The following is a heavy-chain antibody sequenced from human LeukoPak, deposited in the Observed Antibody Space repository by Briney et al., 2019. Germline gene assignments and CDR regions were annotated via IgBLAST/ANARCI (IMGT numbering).Heavy chain of an antibody. D-gene: IGHD6-19*01. Sequence: GGSLRLSCAASGFTFSSYSMNWVRQAPWKGLEWVANIKQDGSEKYYVDSVKGRFTISRDNAKNSLYLQMNSLRAEDTAVYYCARFNSGWYFEDAFDIWGQGTMVTVSS. CDR2: IKQDGSEK. CDR1: GFTFSSYS. V-gene: IGHV3-7*01. CDR3: ARFNSGWYFEDAFDI. J-gene: IGHJ3*02.